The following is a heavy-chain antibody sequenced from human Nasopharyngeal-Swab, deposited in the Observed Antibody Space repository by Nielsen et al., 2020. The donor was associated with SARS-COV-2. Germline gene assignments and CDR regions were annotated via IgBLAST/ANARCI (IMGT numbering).Heavy chain of an antibody. V-gene: IGHV1-69*10. J-gene: IGHJ4*02. CDR2: IVPALGLP. Sequence: SVKVSCKPSGDTFTNSAISWVRQAPGQGLAWIGGIVPALGLPNYAQKFRGRVTISADRSTTTSYLELSSLRSEDTAIYYCAREGEYGAYDAPDYWGQGTLVTVSS. D-gene: IGHD5-12*01. CDR3: AREGEYGAYDAPDY. CDR1: GDTFTNSA.